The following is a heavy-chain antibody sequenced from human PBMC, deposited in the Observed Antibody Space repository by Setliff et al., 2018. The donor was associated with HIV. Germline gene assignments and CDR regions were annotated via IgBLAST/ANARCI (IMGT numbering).Heavy chain of an antibody. CDR2: INHCGST. CDR1: VESFSGFY. CDR3: ARGWFGGYYYYGMDI. V-gene: IGHV4-34*01. D-gene: IGHD3-10*01. Sequence: SETLSLTCAVYVESFSGFYWSWIRQPPGKGLEWIGEINHCGSTNYNPSLKSRVTISVDTSKNQFSLKLSFVTAADTAVYYCARGWFGGYYYYGMDIWGQGTTVTVSS. J-gene: IGHJ6*02.